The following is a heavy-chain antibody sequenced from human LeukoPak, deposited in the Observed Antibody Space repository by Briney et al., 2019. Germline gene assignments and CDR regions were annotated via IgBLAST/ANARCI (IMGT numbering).Heavy chain of an antibody. CDR1: GFTFSSYA. J-gene: IGHJ4*02. CDR2: ISGSGGST. Sequence: GGSLRLSRAASGFTFSSYAMSWVRQAPGKGLEWVSAISGSGGSTYYADSVKGRFTISRDNSKNTLYLQMNSLRAEDTAVYYCAKGLFDYVWGSYRPDYWGQGTLVTVSS. D-gene: IGHD3-16*02. CDR3: AKGLFDYVWGSYRPDY. V-gene: IGHV3-23*01.